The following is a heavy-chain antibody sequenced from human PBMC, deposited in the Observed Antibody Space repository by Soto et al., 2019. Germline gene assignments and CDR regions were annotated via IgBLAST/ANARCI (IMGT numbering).Heavy chain of an antibody. D-gene: IGHD2-2*01. CDR2: IIPILGIA. Sequence: SVKVFCKASGGTFSSYIISWVRQAPGQGLEWMGRIIPILGIANYAQKFQGRVTITADKSTSTAYMELSSLRSEDTAVYYCASAGRCASCYAPGDYWGQGTLVTVSS. CDR3: ASAGRCASCYAPGDY. V-gene: IGHV1-69*02. J-gene: IGHJ4*02. CDR1: GGTFSSYI.